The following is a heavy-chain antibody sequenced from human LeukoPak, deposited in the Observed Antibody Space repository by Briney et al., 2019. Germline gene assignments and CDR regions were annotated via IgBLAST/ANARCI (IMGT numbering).Heavy chain of an antibody. Sequence: GGSLRLSCAAAGFTFSSYAVSWVRQAPGKGLEWVSTISGSGGSTYSAGSVKGRFTISRDNSKNTLYLQMNSLRAEDTAVYYCAKRYLIMWELLDYFDYWGQGTLVTVSS. CDR3: AKRYLIMWELLDYFDY. CDR1: GFTFSSYA. CDR2: ISGSGGST. J-gene: IGHJ4*02. V-gene: IGHV3-23*01. D-gene: IGHD1-26*01.